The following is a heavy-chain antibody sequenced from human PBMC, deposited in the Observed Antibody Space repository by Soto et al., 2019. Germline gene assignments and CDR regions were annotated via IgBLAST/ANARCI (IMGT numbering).Heavy chain of an antibody. D-gene: IGHD3-16*01. V-gene: IGHV3-23*01. CDR3: AKADYDYVWGNNYYYYGMEV. CDR2: ISGSGGST. Sequence: VGSLRLSCAASVCTFSSYAMSCVRHAPGKWLEWVSAISGSGGSTYYADSVKGRFTISRDNSKNTLYLQMNSLRAEDTAVYYCAKADYDYVWGNNYYYYGMEVWGQGTTVNVSS. J-gene: IGHJ6*01. CDR1: VCTFSSYA.